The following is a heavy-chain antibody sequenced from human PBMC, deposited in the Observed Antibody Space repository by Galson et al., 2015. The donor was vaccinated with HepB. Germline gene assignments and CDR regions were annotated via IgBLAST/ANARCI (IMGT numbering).Heavy chain of an antibody. V-gene: IGHV1-46*01. D-gene: IGHD3-3*01. CDR2: INPSGGST. CDR3: ARAGYDFWSGYPIYYYYYMDV. CDR1: GYTFTSYY. J-gene: IGHJ6*03. Sequence: SVKVSCKASGYTFTSYYMHWVRQAPGQGLEWMGIINPSGGSTSYAQKFQGRVTMTRDTSTSTVYVELSSLRSEDTAVYYCARAGYDFWSGYPIYYYYYMDVWGKGTTVTVSS.